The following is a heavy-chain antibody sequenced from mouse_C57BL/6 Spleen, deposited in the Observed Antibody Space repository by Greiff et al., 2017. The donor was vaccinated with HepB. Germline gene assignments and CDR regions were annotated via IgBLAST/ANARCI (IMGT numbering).Heavy chain of an antibody. CDR2: IDPSDSDT. CDR1: GYTFTSYW. V-gene: IGHV1-69*01. CDR3: ARRGYDYFAMDY. J-gene: IGHJ4*01. Sequence: QVQLQQPGAELVMPGASVKLSCKASGYTFTSYWMHWVKQRPGQGLEWIGEIDPSDSDTNYNQKFKGKSTLTVDKSSSTAYMQLSSLTSEDSAVYYCARRGYDYFAMDYWGQGTSVTVSS.